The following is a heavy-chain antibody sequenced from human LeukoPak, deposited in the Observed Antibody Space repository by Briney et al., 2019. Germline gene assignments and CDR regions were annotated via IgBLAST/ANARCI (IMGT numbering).Heavy chain of an antibody. J-gene: IGHJ4*02. Sequence: RAGGSLRLSCTASGFTFGDYAMSWVRQAPGKGLEWVGFIRSKAYGGTTEYAASVKGRFTISRDDSKSIAYLQMNSLRAEDTAVYYCAKDLHPDRVVVYVYWGQGTLVTVSS. CDR3: AKDLHPDRVVVYVY. CDR1: GFTFGDYA. D-gene: IGHD3-22*01. CDR2: IRSKAYGGTT. V-gene: IGHV3-49*04.